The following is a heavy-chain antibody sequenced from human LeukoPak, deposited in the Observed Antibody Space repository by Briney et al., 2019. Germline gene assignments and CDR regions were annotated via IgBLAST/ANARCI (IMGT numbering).Heavy chain of an antibody. J-gene: IGHJ1*01. CDR2: IWYDGSNK. Sequence: GGSLRLSCAASGFTFSSYGMHWVRQAPGKGLEWVAVIWYDGSNKYYADSVKGRFTISRDNSKHTLYLQMNSLRAEDTAVYYCARDSRQLGNIEYFQHWGQGTLVTVSS. CDR3: ARDSRQLGNIEYFQH. CDR1: GFTFSSYG. V-gene: IGHV3-33*01. D-gene: IGHD6-13*01.